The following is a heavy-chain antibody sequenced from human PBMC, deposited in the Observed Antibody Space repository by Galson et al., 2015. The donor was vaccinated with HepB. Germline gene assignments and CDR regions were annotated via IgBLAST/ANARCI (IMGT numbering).Heavy chain of an antibody. D-gene: IGHD3-3*01. J-gene: IGHJ3*02. Sequence: SVKVSCKASGGTFSSYAISWVRQAPGQGLEWMGGIIPIFGTANYAQKFQGRVTITADKSTSTAYMELSSLRSEDTAVYYCARNARLYYDFWSGYYTGAFDIWGQGTMVTVSS. CDR1: GGTFSSYA. V-gene: IGHV1-69*06. CDR3: ARNARLYYDFWSGYYTGAFDI. CDR2: IIPIFGTA.